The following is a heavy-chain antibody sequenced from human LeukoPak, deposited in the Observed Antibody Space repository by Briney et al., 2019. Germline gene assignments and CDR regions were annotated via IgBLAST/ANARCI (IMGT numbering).Heavy chain of an antibody. CDR1: GGTFSSYA. Sequence: SVKVSCKASGGTFSSYAISWVRQAPGQGLEWMGGIIPIFGTANYAQKFQGRVTITTDESTSTAYMELRSLRSDDTAVYYCARDRSIAAAGTDPNFDYWGQGTLVTVSS. CDR2: IIPIFGTA. CDR3: ARDRSIAAAGTDPNFDY. J-gene: IGHJ4*02. D-gene: IGHD6-13*01. V-gene: IGHV1-69*05.